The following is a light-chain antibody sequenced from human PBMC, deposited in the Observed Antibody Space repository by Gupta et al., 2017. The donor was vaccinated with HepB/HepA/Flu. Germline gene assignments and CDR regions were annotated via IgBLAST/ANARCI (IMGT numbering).Light chain of an antibody. CDR2: QDS. Sequence: SYELTQPPSVSVSPGQTASIPCSGDKLGDKYACWYQQKPGQSPLLVIYQDSKRPSGIPERFSGSNSGNTATLTIRGTQAMDEADYYCQTWESSTVVFGGGTKLTVL. CDR1: KLGDKY. V-gene: IGLV3-1*01. J-gene: IGLJ2*01. CDR3: QTWESSTVV.